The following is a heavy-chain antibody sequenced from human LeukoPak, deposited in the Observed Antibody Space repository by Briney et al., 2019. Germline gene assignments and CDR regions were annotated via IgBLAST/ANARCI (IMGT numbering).Heavy chain of an antibody. Sequence: PGGSLRLSCAASGFTFCSYAMSWVRQAPGKGLEWVSAISGSGGSAYYADSVKGRFTISRDNSKNTLYLQMNSLRAEDTAVYYYAKTHNSGGSRKRDYWGQGTLVTVSS. V-gene: IGHV3-23*01. CDR2: ISGSGGSA. CDR1: GFTFCSYA. CDR3: AKTHNSGGSRKRDY. J-gene: IGHJ4*02. D-gene: IGHD2-15*01.